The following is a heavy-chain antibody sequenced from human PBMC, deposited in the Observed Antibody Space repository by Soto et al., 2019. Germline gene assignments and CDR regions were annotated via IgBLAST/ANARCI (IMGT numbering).Heavy chain of an antibody. CDR1: GFTFSSYA. CDR2: ISSSSSHI. J-gene: IGHJ4*02. Sequence: PGGSLRLSCTASGFTFSSYAMNWVRQAPGKGLEWVSSISSSSSHIYYVDSVKGRFTVSRDNAKNSVFLQMNSLRAEDTAVYYCTREITASDYWGQGNLVTVSS. V-gene: IGHV3-21*01. CDR3: TREITASDY.